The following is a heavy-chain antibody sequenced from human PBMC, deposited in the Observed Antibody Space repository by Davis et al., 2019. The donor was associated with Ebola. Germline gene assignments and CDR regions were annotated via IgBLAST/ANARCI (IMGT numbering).Heavy chain of an antibody. Sequence: SETLSLTCTVSGGSISCGGYYWSWIRQHPGKGLEWIGYIYYSGSTYYNPSLKSRVTISVDTSKNQFSLRVRSVTAADTAVYYCARDGGSYRHYYYYGMDVWGQGTTVTVSS. D-gene: IGHD1-26*01. CDR2: IYYSGST. J-gene: IGHJ6*02. CDR1: GGSISCGGYY. V-gene: IGHV4-31*03. CDR3: ARDGGSYRHYYYYGMDV.